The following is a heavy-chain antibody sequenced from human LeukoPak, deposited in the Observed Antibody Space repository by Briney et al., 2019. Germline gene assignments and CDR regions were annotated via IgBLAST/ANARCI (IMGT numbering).Heavy chain of an antibody. J-gene: IGHJ3*02. CDR1: GLTFTIFG. CDR3: ARTYDFGRGPPGDAFDN. D-gene: IGHD3-3*01. V-gene: IGHV3-48*01. CDR2: IDARSGIT. Sequence: GGSLRLSCAASGLTFTIFGLNWVRQAPGKGPVWVSYIDARSGITYYADSVQGRFTLSRDNARESVFLQMDSLRVDDTAVYYCARTYDFGRGPPGDAFDNWGPGTWVIVSS.